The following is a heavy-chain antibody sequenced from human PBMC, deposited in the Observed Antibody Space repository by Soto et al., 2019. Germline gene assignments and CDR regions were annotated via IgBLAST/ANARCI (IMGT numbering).Heavy chain of an antibody. CDR2: IKSFSDGETT. D-gene: IGHD3-10*01. J-gene: IGHJ6*02. V-gene: IGHV3-15*01. Sequence: EVQLVESGGGLVKPGGPLTLSCEDSGFTFRNAWMSWVRQAPGKGLEWGGRIKSFSDGETTNYAAPVKGRFTISRDDSKNTSYLRMSSLKSEDTAVYYCTTDRILWFGEHTSAMDVWGQGTTFTVSS. CDR3: TTDRILWFGEHTSAMDV. CDR1: GFTFRNAW.